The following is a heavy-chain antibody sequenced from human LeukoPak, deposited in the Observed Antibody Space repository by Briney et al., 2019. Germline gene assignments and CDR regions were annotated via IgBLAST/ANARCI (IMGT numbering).Heavy chain of an antibody. D-gene: IGHD3-22*01. CDR3: ARWTYDSSGYYF. CDR1: GYIFTSYW. CDR2: IDPSDSYT. Sequence: GESLKISCKGSGYIFTSYWISWVRQMPGKGLEWMGRIDPSDSYTNYSPSFQGHVTISADKSISTAYLQWSSLKASDTAMYHCARWTYDSSGYYFWGQGTLVTVSS. J-gene: IGHJ4*02. V-gene: IGHV5-10-1*01.